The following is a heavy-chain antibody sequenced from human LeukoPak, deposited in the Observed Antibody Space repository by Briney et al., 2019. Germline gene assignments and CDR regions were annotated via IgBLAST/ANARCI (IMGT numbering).Heavy chain of an antibody. Sequence: SETLSLTCTVSGGSISSRYWSWIRQPPGKGLEWIGYIYYSGSTNYNPSLKSRVTISVDTSKNQFSLKLGSVTAADTAVYYCARSYYDILTGYYRPAYYFDYWGQGTLVTVSS. CDR2: IYYSGST. CDR1: GGSISSRY. V-gene: IGHV4-59*11. CDR3: ARSYYDILTGYYRPAYYFDY. J-gene: IGHJ4*02. D-gene: IGHD3-9*01.